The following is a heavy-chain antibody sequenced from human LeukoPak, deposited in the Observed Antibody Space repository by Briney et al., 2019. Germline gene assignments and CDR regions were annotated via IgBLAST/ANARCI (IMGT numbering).Heavy chain of an antibody. CDR1: GFTFSSYA. J-gene: IGHJ4*02. CDR3: AKAGSGSYYNYGFDY. V-gene: IGHV3-23*01. D-gene: IGHD3-10*01. Sequence: GGSLRLSCAASGFTFSSYAMSWVRQAPGKGLEWVSAISGSGGSTYYADPVKGRFTISRDNSKNTLYLQMNSLRAEDTAVYYCAKAGSGSYYNYGFDYWGQGTLDTVSS. CDR2: ISGSGGST.